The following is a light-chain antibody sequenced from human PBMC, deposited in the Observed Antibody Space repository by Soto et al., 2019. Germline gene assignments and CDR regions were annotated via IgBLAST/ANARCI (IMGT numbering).Light chain of an antibody. CDR3: QPYGSSPPIT. Sequence: EIVFTQAPGTLSLSPGERATLSCRASQSVSSIYLAWYQQKPGQAPRLLIYGASSRATGIPDRFSGSGSGTDFTLTISRLEPEDFAVYYCQPYGSSPPITFGQGTRLEIK. CDR1: QSVSSIY. V-gene: IGKV3-20*01. J-gene: IGKJ5*01. CDR2: GAS.